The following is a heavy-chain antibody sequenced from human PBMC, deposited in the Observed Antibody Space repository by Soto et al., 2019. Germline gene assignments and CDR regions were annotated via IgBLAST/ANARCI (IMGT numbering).Heavy chain of an antibody. CDR2: INPNSGGT. CDR3: ARDQRGRPSSSSWFDP. J-gene: IGHJ5*02. D-gene: IGHD6-6*01. Sequence: ASVKVSCKASGYTFTGYYMHWVRQAPGQGLEWMGWINPNSGGTNYAQKFQGRVTMTRDTSISTAYMELSRLRSDDTAVYYCARDQRGRPSSSSWFDPWGQGTLVTVSS. CDR1: GYTFTGYY. V-gene: IGHV1-2*02.